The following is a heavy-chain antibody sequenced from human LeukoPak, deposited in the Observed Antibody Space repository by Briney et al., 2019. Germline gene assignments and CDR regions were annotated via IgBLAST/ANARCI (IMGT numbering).Heavy chain of an antibody. CDR1: GYTFTSYY. D-gene: IGHD3-22*01. J-gene: IGHJ4*02. Sequence: ASVKVSCKASGYTFTSYYMHWVRQAPGQGLEWMGIINPSGGSTSYAQKFQGRVTMTRDTSTSTVYMELSSLRSDDTAVYYCARDAPNYYDSSGYYCVSGTVDYWGQGTLVTVSS. V-gene: IGHV1-46*01. CDR2: INPSGGST. CDR3: ARDAPNYYDSSGYYCVSGTVDY.